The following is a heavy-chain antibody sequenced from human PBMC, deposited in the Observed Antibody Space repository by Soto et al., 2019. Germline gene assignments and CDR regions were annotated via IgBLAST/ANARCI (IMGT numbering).Heavy chain of an antibody. J-gene: IGHJ6*02. V-gene: IGHV3-48*02. D-gene: IGHD2-8*01. CDR3: ARGAYCTNGVCYNYYGMDV. CDR2: ISSSSSTI. Sequence: EVQLVESGGGLVQPGGSLRLSCAASGFTFSSYSMNWVRQAPGKGLEWVSYISSSSSTIYYADSVKGRFTSSRDNAKNSLYLQMNSLRDEDTAVYYCARGAYCTNGVCYNYYGMDVWGQGTTVTVSS. CDR1: GFTFSSYS.